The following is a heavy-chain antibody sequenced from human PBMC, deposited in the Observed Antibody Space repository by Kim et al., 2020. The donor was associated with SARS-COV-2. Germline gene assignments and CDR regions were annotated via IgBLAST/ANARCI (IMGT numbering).Heavy chain of an antibody. V-gene: IGHV5-51*01. J-gene: IGHJ6*02. CDR3: ARHGDIVVPSFAREPEYYFGMDI. D-gene: IGHD2-2*01. CDR1: GNSFPSYW. Sequence: GESLKISCKGSGNSFPSYWIAWVRQTPDKGLEWMGIIFPSDSDTRYSPSFQGQVIISVDKSISTTYLELRSLKASDSGIYYCARHGDIVVPSFAREPEYYFGMDIWGQGTTVTVSS. CDR2: IFPSDSDT.